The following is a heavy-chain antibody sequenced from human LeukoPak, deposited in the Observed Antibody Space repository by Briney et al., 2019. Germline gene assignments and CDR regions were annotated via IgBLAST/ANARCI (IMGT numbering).Heavy chain of an antibody. J-gene: IGHJ4*02. D-gene: IGHD6-19*01. CDR2: ISSSSSYI. CDR3: AREGYSSGWSRAFDY. Sequence: GGSLRLSCAASGFTFSSYSMNWVRQAPGRGREGVSSISSSSSYIYYTHSLKGRFTISIDNAKNSLYLQMNSLRAEDTAVYYCAREGYSSGWSRAFDYWGQETLVTVSS. V-gene: IGHV3-21*01. CDR1: GFTFSSYS.